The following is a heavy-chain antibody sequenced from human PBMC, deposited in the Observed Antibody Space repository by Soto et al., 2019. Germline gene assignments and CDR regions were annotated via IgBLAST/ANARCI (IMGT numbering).Heavy chain of an antibody. V-gene: IGHV5-51*01. CDR3: ARYNCSSTSCFFHY. CDR2: IYPGDSDT. J-gene: IGHJ4*02. D-gene: IGHD2-2*01. CDR1: GYSFTSYW. Sequence: GESLKISCKGSGYSFTSYWIGWVSQMPGKGLEWMGIIYPGDSDTRYSPSFQGQVTISADKSISTAYLQWRSLKASDTAMYYCARYNCSSTSCFFHYWGQGTLVTVSS.